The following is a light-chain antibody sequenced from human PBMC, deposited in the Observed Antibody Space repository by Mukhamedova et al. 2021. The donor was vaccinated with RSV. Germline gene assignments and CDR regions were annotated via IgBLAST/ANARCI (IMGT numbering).Light chain of an antibody. Sequence: SYLAWYQQKPGQAPRLLIYGASSRATGIPDRFSGSGSGTDFTLTISRLEPEDFAVYYCQQYGSSPRTFGQGTKVEIK. CDR2: GAS. V-gene: IGKV3-20*01. CDR3: QQYGSSPRT. J-gene: IGKJ1*01. CDR1: SY.